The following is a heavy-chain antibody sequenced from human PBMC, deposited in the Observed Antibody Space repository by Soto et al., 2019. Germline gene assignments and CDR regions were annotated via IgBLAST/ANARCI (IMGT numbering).Heavy chain of an antibody. Sequence: SETLSLTCTVSGGSISSGDYYWSWIRQPPGKGLEWIGYIYYSGSTYYNPSLKSRVTISVDTSKNQFSLKLSSVTAADTAVYYCARDGHYYDSSGYYGYFDYWGQGTMVTVPS. V-gene: IGHV4-30-4*01. CDR2: IYYSGST. D-gene: IGHD3-22*01. CDR1: GGSISSGDYY. CDR3: ARDGHYYDSSGYYGYFDY. J-gene: IGHJ4*02.